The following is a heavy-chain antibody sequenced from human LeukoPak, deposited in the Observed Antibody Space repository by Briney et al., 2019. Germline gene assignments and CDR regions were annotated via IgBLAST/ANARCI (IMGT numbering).Heavy chain of an antibody. J-gene: IGHJ5*02. V-gene: IGHV1-2*02. CDR3: AHIGGEQWDWFDP. CDR2: INPNSGGT. Sequence: GASVKVSCKASGYTFTGYYMHWVRQAAGQGLEWMGWINPNSGGTNYAQKFPGRVTMTRHTSISTAYMELSRLRSDDTAVYYCAHIGGEQWDWFDPWGQGTLVTVSS. CDR1: GYTFTGYY. D-gene: IGHD1-26*01.